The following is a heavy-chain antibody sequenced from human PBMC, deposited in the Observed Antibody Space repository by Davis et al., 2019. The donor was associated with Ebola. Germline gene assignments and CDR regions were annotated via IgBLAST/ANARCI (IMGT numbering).Heavy chain of an antibody. CDR1: GYTFTGYY. Sequence: ASVQVSCLASGYTFTGYYMHWVRQAPGQGLEWMGRINPNSGGTNYAQKFQGRVTMTRDTSISTAYMELSRLRSDDTAVYYCARGELLWFGEFLPGGMDVWGKGTTVTVSS. J-gene: IGHJ6*04. V-gene: IGHV1-2*06. CDR2: INPNSGGT. CDR3: ARGELLWFGEFLPGGMDV. D-gene: IGHD3-10*01.